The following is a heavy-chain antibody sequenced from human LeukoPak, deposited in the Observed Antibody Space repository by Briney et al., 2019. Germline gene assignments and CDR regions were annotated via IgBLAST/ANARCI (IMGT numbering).Heavy chain of an antibody. V-gene: IGHV7-4-1*01. CDR1: GYTFTSYA. Sequence: ASVKVSCKASGYTFTSYAMNWVRQAPGQGLEWMGWINTNTGNPTYAQGFTGRFVFSLDTSVSTAYLQICSLKAEDTAVYYCARQPISPSQPYYGFWSGWFHHEYYGMDVWGQGTTVTVSS. D-gene: IGHD3-3*01. J-gene: IGHJ6*02. CDR3: ARQPISPSQPYYGFWSGWFHHEYYGMDV. CDR2: INTNTGNP.